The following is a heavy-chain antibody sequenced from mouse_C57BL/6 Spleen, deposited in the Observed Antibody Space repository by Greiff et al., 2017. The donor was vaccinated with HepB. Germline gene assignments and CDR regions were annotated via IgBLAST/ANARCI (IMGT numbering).Heavy chain of an antibody. J-gene: IGHJ4*01. CDR3: ADGFHMDY. D-gene: IGHD2-3*01. Sequence: VQLQQSGPELVKPGASVKISCTASGYTFTDYYMNWVKQSHGKSLEWIGDINPNNGGTSYNQKFKGKATFTVDKSSSTAYMELRSLTSEDSAVYYCADGFHMDYWGQGTSVTVSS. V-gene: IGHV1-26*01. CDR2: INPNNGGT. CDR1: GYTFTDYY.